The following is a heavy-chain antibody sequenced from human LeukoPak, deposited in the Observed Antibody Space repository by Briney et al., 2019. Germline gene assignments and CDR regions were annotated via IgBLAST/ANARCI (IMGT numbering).Heavy chain of an antibody. D-gene: IGHD4-17*01. J-gene: IGHJ5*02. CDR1: GGSISSYY. CDR3: ARGGTTVTPGLLWFDP. V-gene: IGHV4-59*01. CDR2: IYYGGST. Sequence: KPSETLSLTCTVSGGSISSYYWSWIRQPPGKGLEWIGYIYYGGSTKYNPSLKSRVTISVDTSKNQFSLKLSSVTAADTAVYYCARGGTTVTPGLLWFDPWGQGTLVTVSS.